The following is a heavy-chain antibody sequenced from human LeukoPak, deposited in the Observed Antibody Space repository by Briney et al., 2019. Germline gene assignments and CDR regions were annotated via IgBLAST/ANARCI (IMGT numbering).Heavy chain of an antibody. CDR3: ARGFPVVVAAPNVDY. J-gene: IGHJ4*02. V-gene: IGHV3-21*01. CDR2: ISNSSSYI. D-gene: IGHD2-15*01. CDR1: GFTFSSYS. Sequence: SGGSLRLSCAASGFTFSSYSMNWVRQAPGKGLEWVSSISNSSSYIYYADSVKGRFTISRDNAKNSLYLQMNSLRAEDTAVYYCARGFPVVVAAPNVDYWGQGTLVTVSS.